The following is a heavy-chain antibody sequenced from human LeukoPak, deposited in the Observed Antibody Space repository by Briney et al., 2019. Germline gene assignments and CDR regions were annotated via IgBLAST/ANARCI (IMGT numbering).Heavy chain of an antibody. CDR1: GYTFTSYG. J-gene: IGHJ6*02. V-gene: IGHV1-18*01. D-gene: IGHD6-13*01. CDR3: ARDGSSSWYNYYGMDV. Sequence: ASVKVSCKASGYTFTSYGIIWVRQAPGQGLEWMGWISAYNGNTNYAQKLQGRVTMTTDTSTSAAYMELRSLRSDDTAVYYCARDGSSSWYNYYGMDVWGQGTTVTVSS. CDR2: ISAYNGNT.